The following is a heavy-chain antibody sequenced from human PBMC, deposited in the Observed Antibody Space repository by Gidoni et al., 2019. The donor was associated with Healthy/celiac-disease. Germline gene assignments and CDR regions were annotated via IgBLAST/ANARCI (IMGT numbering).Heavy chain of an antibody. V-gene: IGHV3-23*01. Sequence: EVQLLESGGGLVQPGGSLRLSCAASGFTFSSYAMSWVRQAPGKGLEWVSAISGSGGSTYYADSVKGRFTISRDNSKNTLYLQMNSLRAEDTAVYYCAKAPYYYDSSGYYDDYWGQGTLVTVSS. CDR1: GFTFSSYA. J-gene: IGHJ4*02. D-gene: IGHD3-22*01. CDR3: AKAPYYYDSSGYYDDY. CDR2: ISGSGGST.